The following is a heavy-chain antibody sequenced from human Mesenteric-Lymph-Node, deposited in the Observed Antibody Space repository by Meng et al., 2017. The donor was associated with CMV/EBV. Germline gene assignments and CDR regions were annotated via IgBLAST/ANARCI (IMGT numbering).Heavy chain of an antibody. J-gene: IGHJ4*02. CDR1: GFTFSSYW. D-gene: IGHD3-3*01. Sequence: GESLKISCVASGFTFSSYWMSWVRQAPGKGLEWVANIKQDGSEKYYVDSVKGRFTISRDNAKNSLYLQMNSLRAEDTALYYCARDTGDDFWSGYYPGYWGQGTLVTVSS. V-gene: IGHV3-7*03. CDR2: IKQDGSEK. CDR3: ARDTGDDFWSGYYPGY.